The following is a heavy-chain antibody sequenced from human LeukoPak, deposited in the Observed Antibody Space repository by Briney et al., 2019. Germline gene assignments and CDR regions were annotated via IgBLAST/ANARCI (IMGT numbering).Heavy chain of an antibody. D-gene: IGHD3-16*01. CDR1: GFTFSGYP. CDR3: AKDSAVGNHYDKRFDP. Sequence: GKSLRLSCAASGFTFSGYPIHWVRQAPGKGLEWVAVISYDGSNKYYADSVKGRFTISRDNSKNTVYLQMNSLRAEDTAVYYCAKDSAVGNHYDKRFDPWGQGALVTVSS. CDR2: ISYDGSNK. J-gene: IGHJ5*02. V-gene: IGHV3-30-3*02.